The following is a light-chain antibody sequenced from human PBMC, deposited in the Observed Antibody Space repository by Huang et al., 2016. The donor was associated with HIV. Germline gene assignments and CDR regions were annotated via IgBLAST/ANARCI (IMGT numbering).Light chain of an antibody. J-gene: IGKJ1*01. CDR3: QQSYSTPWT. V-gene: IGKV1-39*01. Sequence: DIQMTQSPSSLSASVGDRVTITCRASQSISSHLNWYQQKPGKAPKVLIYGGSTLQSGVPSKFTGSGSGTDFTLTISSLQPEDFATYYCQQSYSTPWTFGQGTKVEIK. CDR1: QSISSH. CDR2: GGS.